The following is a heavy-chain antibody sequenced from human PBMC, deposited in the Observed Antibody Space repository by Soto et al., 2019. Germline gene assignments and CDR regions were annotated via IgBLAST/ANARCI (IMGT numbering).Heavy chain of an antibody. J-gene: IGHJ4*02. V-gene: IGHV4-34*01. Sequence: QVQLQQWGAGRLKPSETLSLTCAVYGGSFSGYYWSWIRQPPGKGLEWIGEINHGGSTNYNPSLKSRVTISVDTSKNQFSLKLSSVTAADTAVYYCARGARLKGSAVAGFDYWGQGTLVTVSS. CDR2: INHGGST. CDR1: GGSFSGYY. D-gene: IGHD6-19*01. CDR3: ARGARLKGSAVAGFDY.